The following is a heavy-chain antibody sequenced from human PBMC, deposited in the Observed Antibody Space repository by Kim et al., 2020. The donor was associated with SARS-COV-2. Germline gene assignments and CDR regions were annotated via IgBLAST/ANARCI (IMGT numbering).Heavy chain of an antibody. V-gene: IGHV3-15*01. CDR2: IKTKTDGGTT. CDR1: GLSFSNAW. D-gene: IGHD2-15*01. CDR3: TTDVWLYIRSDY. J-gene: IGHJ4*02. Sequence: GGSLRLSCAASGLSFSNAWMNWVRQAPGRGLEWVGHIKTKTDGGTTDYIAPVKGRFTISRDESKNTLYLQMNNLKTEDTAVYYCTTDVWLYIRSDYWGQGTLVTVSS.